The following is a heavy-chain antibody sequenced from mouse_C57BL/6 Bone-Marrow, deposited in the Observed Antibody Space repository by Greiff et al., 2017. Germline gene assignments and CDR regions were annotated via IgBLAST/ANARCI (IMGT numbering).Heavy chain of an antibody. Sequence: EVMLVESGGGLVQPGRSLRLSCATSGFTFSDFYMEWVRQAPGKGLEWIAASRNKANDDTTEYSASVKGRFIVSRDTHKSILYLQMNALRAEETAIDYCARDDYYGSSPFAYWGQGTRVTVTA. CDR1: GFTFSDFY. CDR3: ARDDYYGSSPFAY. CDR2: SRNKANDDTT. J-gene: IGHJ3*01. V-gene: IGHV7-1*01. D-gene: IGHD1-1*01.